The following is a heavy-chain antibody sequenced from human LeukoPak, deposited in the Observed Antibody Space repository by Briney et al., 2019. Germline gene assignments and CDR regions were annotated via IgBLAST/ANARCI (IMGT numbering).Heavy chain of an antibody. CDR3: AKDTSRYGDSSGLDY. V-gene: IGHV3-23*01. J-gene: IGHJ4*02. CDR1: GFTFSCYA. CDR2: ISGSGGST. D-gene: IGHD4-17*01. Sequence: GGCLRLSCAASGFTFSCYAMSWVRQAPGKGLEWVSAISGSGGSTYYADSVKGRFTISRDNSKNTLYLQMNSLRAEDTAVYYCAKDTSRYGDSSGLDYWGQGTLVAVSS.